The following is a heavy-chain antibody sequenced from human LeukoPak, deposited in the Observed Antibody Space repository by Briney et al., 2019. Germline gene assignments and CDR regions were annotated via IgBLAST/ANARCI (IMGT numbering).Heavy chain of an antibody. J-gene: IGHJ4*02. CDR1: GYTFVSYG. V-gene: IGHV1-18*01. CDR2: ISAYNANT. D-gene: IGHD1-1*01. CDR3: ARDLLRDPKKNGN. Sequence: ASVKVSCKASGYTFVSYGIGWVRQAPGQGLEWMGWISAYNANTNYAQKLQGRVTITADKSTSTAYMELSSLRSEDTAVYYCARDLLRDPKKNGNWGQGTLVTVSS.